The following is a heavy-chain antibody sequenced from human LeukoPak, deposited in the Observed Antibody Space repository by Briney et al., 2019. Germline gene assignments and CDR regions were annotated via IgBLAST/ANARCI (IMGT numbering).Heavy chain of an antibody. J-gene: IGHJ3*02. CDR2: ISYSGDI. CDR1: GGSIASSSHY. D-gene: IGHD4-17*01. Sequence: PSETLSLTCTVSGGSIASSSHYWAWIRQPPGKGLQWIGSISYSGDIYNNPSLKGRVTISVDTSKNQLSLKLSSVTAADTAVYYCAKARAVTTVLDAFDIWGQGTMVTVSS. V-gene: IGHV4-39*01. CDR3: AKARAVTTVLDAFDI.